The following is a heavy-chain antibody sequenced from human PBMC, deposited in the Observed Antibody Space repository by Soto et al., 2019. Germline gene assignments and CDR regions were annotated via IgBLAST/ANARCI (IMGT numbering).Heavy chain of an antibody. Sequence: QVQLVESGGGVVQPGRSLRLSCAASGFTFSSYVMYWVRQAPGKGLEWVAVISYDGNNKYYADSVKGRFTISRDNSKNTLYLQMNNLRAEDTAVYYCARAGCDGGSCYTLVGLRYGMDVWGQGTTVTVSS. D-gene: IGHD2-15*01. J-gene: IGHJ6*02. V-gene: IGHV3-30-3*01. CDR2: ISYDGNNK. CDR1: GFTFSSYV. CDR3: ARAGCDGGSCYTLVGLRYGMDV.